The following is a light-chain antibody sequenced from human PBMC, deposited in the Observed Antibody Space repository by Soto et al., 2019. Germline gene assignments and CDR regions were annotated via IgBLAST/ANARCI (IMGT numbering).Light chain of an antibody. CDR2: KAS. CDR1: QSISSW. CDR3: QQYNSLWT. V-gene: IGKV1-5*03. Sequence: DIQMTQSPSTLSASVGDRVTITCRARQSISSWLAWYQQKPGKAPKLLIYKASSLESGVPSRFSSSGSGTEFTLTISSLQPDDFATYYCQQYNSLWTFGQGTKEEIQ. J-gene: IGKJ1*01.